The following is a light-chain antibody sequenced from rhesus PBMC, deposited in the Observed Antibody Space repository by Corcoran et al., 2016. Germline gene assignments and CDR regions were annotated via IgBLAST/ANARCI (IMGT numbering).Light chain of an antibody. Sequence: DIQMTQSPSSLSASVGDTVTITCQASQGISKYLAWYQQKPGKAPKLLIYDASTLQSGVPSRFSGSGSGTELTLTISSLQPEEFATYYCQQHNSYPRTFGQGTKVEIK. CDR1: QGISKY. CDR3: QQHNSYPRT. V-gene: IGKV1-25*01. CDR2: DAS. J-gene: IGKJ1*01.